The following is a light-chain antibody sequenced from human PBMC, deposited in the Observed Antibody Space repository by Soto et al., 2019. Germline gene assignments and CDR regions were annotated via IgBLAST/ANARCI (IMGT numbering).Light chain of an antibody. V-gene: IGLV1-51*01. CDR1: SSNIGNNY. CDR3: GTWDSSLSGGGIFRI. Sequence: QSVLTQPPSVSAAPGQTVTISCSGNSSNIGNNYVSWYQQLPGTAPKLLIYDTNKRPSGIPDRCSGSKSGTSATLGITGLQTWDEADYYCGTWDSSLSGGGIFRIFGGGTKLTVL. CDR2: DTN. J-gene: IGLJ2*01.